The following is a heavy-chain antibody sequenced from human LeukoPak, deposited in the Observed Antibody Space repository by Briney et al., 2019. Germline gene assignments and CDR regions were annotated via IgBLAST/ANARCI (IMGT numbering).Heavy chain of an antibody. CDR2: IAYSVTT. V-gene: IGHV4-59*02. J-gene: IGHJ4*02. CDR1: GGSVSTSY. D-gene: IGHD2-15*01. CDR3: ARVKHNAYYTGGRCSPFYFDS. Sequence: PSGTLSLTCTVSGGSVSTSYWSWIRQPPGKGPECIGYIAYSVTTNYNPSLKSRVTISLDTSKNQFSLNLTSVTAADTAMYYCARVKHNAYYTGGRCSPFYFDSWGQGVLVTVSS.